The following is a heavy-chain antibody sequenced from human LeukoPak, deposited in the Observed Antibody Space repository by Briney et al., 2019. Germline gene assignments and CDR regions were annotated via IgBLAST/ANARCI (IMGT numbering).Heavy chain of an antibody. CDR1: GFTFSSYS. J-gene: IGHJ3*02. Sequence: GGSLRLSCAASGFTFSSYSMNWVRQAPGKGLEWVSSISSNSSYIYYADSVKGRFTISRDNSKNSLYLQMNSLRAEDTAVYYCAIVGATTGAFDIWGQGTMVTVSS. CDR3: AIVGATTGAFDI. D-gene: IGHD1-26*01. V-gene: IGHV3-21*01. CDR2: ISSNSSYI.